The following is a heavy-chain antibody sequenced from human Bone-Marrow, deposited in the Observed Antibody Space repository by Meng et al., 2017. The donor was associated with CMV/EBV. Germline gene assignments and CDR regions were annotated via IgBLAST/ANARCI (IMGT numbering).Heavy chain of an antibody. CDR1: GFTFSSYS. CDR2: ISTSSTTI. J-gene: IGHJ1*01. D-gene: IGHD2-15*01. V-gene: IGHV3-48*04. Sequence: GESLKISCAASGFTFSSYSMNWVRQAPGKGLEWVSYISTSSTTIYYADSVKGRFTISRDNAKNSLYLQMNSLRAEDTAVYYCARDHPGLPFHHLGQGTRVTVSS. CDR3: ARDHPGLPFHH.